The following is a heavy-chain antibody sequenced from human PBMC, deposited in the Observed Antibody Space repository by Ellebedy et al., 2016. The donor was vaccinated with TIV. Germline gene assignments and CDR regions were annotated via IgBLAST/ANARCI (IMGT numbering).Heavy chain of an antibody. Sequence: GGSLRLSXAASGFTFTNAWMDWVRQAPGKGLEWVGRIESTTDGGTIDYAAPVKGRFTISRDDSKTTLYLQMNSLKTEDTAIYYCTTYHYFDSRSPLPHYYHRMDVWGQGTTVTVSS. CDR3: TTYHYFDSRSPLPHYYHRMDV. CDR2: IESTTDGGTI. CDR1: GFTFTNAW. J-gene: IGHJ6*02. V-gene: IGHV3-15*04. D-gene: IGHD3-10*01.